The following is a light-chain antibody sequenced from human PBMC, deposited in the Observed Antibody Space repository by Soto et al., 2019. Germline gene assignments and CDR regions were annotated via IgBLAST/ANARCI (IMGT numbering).Light chain of an antibody. Sequence: EIVLTQSPGTLSLSPGERATLSCRASQSVSSNYLAWYQQKPGQAPRLLIYGASSRATAIPDRFSGSGSGTDFTLTISRLEPEDFAVYYCQHYGSSPQWTFGQGTKVEIK. V-gene: IGKV3-20*01. CDR2: GAS. CDR3: QHYGSSPQWT. CDR1: QSVSSNY. J-gene: IGKJ1*01.